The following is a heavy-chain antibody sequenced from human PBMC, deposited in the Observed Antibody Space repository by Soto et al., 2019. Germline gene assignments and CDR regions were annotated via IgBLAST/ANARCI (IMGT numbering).Heavy chain of an antibody. CDR3: ARGRADYDILTGYGHYYYYGMDV. CDR1: GYTFTSYG. CDR2: ISAYNGNT. Sequence: ASVKVSCKASGYTFTSYGISWVRQAPGQGLEWMGWISAYNGNTNYAQKLQGRVTMTTDTSTSTAYMELRSLRSDDTAVYYCARGRADYDILTGYGHYYYYGMDVWGQGTTVTGSS. J-gene: IGHJ6*02. D-gene: IGHD3-9*01. V-gene: IGHV1-18*04.